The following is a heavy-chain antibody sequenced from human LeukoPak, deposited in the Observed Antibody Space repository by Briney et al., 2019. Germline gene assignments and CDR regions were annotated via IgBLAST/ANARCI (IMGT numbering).Heavy chain of an antibody. J-gene: IGHJ6*03. CDR3: ARSPSYDFWSGYYHYYYYMDV. Sequence: PSETLSLTCTVSGGSISSYYWSWIRQPPGKGLEWIGYIYYSGSTNYNPSLKSRVTISVDTSKNQFSLKLSSVTAADTAVYYCARSPSYDFWSGYYHYYYYMDVWGKGTTVTVSS. CDR2: IYYSGST. V-gene: IGHV4-59*01. D-gene: IGHD3-3*01. CDR1: GGSISSYY.